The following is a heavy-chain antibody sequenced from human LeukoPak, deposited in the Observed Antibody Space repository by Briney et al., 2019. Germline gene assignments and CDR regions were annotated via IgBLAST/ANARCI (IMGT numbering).Heavy chain of an antibody. V-gene: IGHV4-59*01. CDR3: ARDRCGGDCYSRWFDP. J-gene: IGHJ5*02. D-gene: IGHD2-21*02. CDR2: IYYSGST. Sequence: SETLSITCTVSGGSISSYYWSWIRQPPGNGLEWIGYIYYSGSTNYNPSLKSRVTISVDTSKNRFSLKLSSVTAADTAVYYCARDRCGGDCYSRWFDPWGQGTLVTVSS. CDR1: GGSISSYY.